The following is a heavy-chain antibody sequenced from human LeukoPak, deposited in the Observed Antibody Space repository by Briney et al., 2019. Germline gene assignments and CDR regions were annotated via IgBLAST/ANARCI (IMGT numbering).Heavy chain of an antibody. CDR1: GFTFSSYP. Sequence: GGSLRLSCAASGFTFSSYPMSWVRQAPGKGLEWVSAISDSGGSTYYADSVKGRFAISRDNSKNTLYLQMNSLRAEDTAVYYCAKAARITGLFYFDYWAREPWSPSPQ. CDR2: ISDSGGST. D-gene: IGHD1-20*01. V-gene: IGHV3-23*01. J-gene: IGHJ4*02. CDR3: AKAARITGLFYFDY.